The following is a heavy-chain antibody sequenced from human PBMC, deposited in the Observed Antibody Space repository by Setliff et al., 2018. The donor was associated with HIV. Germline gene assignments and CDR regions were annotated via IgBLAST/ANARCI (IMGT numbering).Heavy chain of an antibody. CDR2: INHSGST. V-gene: IGHV4-34*01. Sequence: SETLSLTCAVYGGSFSGYYWSWIRQPPGKGLEWIGEINHSGSTNYNPSLKSRVIISVDTSKNQFSLKLSSVTAADTAVYYCATWGRNNWNYFSYWGQGTLVTVS. D-gene: IGHD1-20*01. J-gene: IGHJ4*02. CDR1: GGSFSGYY. CDR3: ATWGRNNWNYFSY.